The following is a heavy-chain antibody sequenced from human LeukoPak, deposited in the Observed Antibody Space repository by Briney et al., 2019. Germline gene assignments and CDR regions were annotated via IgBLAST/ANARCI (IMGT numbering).Heavy chain of an antibody. Sequence: SVKVSCKASGGTFSSYAISWVRQAPGQGLEWMGGIIPIFGTANYAQKFQGRVTITADESTSTAYMELSSLRSEDTAVYYCARENSGSYRAEYFQHWGQGTLVTVSS. J-gene: IGHJ1*01. CDR3: ARENSGSYRAEYFQH. V-gene: IGHV1-69*13. CDR2: IIPIFGTA. CDR1: GGTFSSYA. D-gene: IGHD1-26*01.